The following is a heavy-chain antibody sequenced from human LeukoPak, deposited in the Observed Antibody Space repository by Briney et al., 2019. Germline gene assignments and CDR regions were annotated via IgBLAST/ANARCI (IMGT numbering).Heavy chain of an antibody. D-gene: IGHD2-15*01. J-gene: IGHJ4*02. CDR1: GYTFTNYD. Sequence: ASVKVSCKASGYTFTNYDINWVRQATGQGLEWMGWMNPNSANTGYAQKFQGRVTMTRDSSINTAYMELSRLRSDDTAVYYCARALGGIPPFGCWGQGTLVTVSS. CDR2: MNPNSANT. V-gene: IGHV1-8*02. CDR3: ARALGGIPPFGC.